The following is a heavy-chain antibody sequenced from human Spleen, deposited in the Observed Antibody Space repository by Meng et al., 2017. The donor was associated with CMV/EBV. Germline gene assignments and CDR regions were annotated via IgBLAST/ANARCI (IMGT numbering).Heavy chain of an antibody. CDR1: GFTFSDHA. D-gene: IGHD3-3*01. J-gene: IGHJ3*02. Sequence: GGSLRLSCAASGFTFSDHAMHWVRQAPGKGLEWVAVISYDGNIKNYADSVKGRFTVSRDNSKNALSLQMNSLRAEDTAVYYCARENYYDFWSTYYYGFDIWGQGTMFTVSS. V-gene: IGHV3-30-3*01. CDR3: ARENYYDFWSTYYYGFDI. CDR2: ISYDGNIK.